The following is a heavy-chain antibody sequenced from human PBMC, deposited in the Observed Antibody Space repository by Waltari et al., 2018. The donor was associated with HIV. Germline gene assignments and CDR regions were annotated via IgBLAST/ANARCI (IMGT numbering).Heavy chain of an antibody. CDR1: GYTFPGYD. D-gene: IGHD3-22*01. Sequence: QVQLVQSGAEVKKPGVAVKVSCKASGYTFPGYDINWVRTATGQGLEWMGWMNPNSGNTGYAQKFQGRVTMTRNTSISTAYMELSSLRSEDTAVYYCAREAGSGYYYVLDYWGQGTLVTVSS. CDR3: AREAGSGYYYVLDY. J-gene: IGHJ4*02. V-gene: IGHV1-8*02. CDR2: MNPNSGNT.